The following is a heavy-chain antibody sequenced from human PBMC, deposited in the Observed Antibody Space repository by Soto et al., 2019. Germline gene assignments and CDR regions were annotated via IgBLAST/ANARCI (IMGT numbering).Heavy chain of an antibody. CDR3: ARDHCSSTSCHEAIDY. J-gene: IGHJ4*02. V-gene: IGHV1-69*13. CDR2: IIPIFGTA. CDR1: GGTFSSYA. D-gene: IGHD2-2*01. Sequence: SVKVSCKASGGTFSSYAISWVRQAPGQGLEWMGGIIPIFGTASYAQKFQGRVTITADESTSTAYMELSSLRSEDTAVYYCARDHCSSTSCHEAIDYWGQGTLVTVS.